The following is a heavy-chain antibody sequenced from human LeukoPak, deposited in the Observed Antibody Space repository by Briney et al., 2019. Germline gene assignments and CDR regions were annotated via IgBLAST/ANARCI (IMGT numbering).Heavy chain of an antibody. Sequence: SETLSLTCAVYGGSFSGYYWSWIRQPPGKGLEWIEEINHSGSTNYNPSLKSRVTISVDTSKNQFSLKLSSVTAADTAVYYCARARFELGTVTTQLRPNDAFDIWGQGTMVTVSS. V-gene: IGHV4-34*01. D-gene: IGHD4-17*01. CDR3: ARARFELGTVTTQLRPNDAFDI. CDR2: INHSGST. J-gene: IGHJ3*02. CDR1: GGSFSGYY.